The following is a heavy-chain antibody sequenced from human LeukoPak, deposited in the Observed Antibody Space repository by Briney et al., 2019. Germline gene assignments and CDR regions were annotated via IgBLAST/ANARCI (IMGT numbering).Heavy chain of an antibody. D-gene: IGHD6-19*01. CDR1: SGSISGYY. CDR2: IYYTRKP. J-gene: IGHJ4*02. V-gene: IGHV4-59*01. Sequence: SETLSLTCTVSSGSISGYYWGWIRQPPGGTLEYIGHIYYTRKPDYNPSLKSRVTMSVDTSKNQFSLRLSSVTAADTAVYYCARWDCSSGTCFHLDYWGQGTLVTVSS. CDR3: ARWDCSSGTCFHLDY.